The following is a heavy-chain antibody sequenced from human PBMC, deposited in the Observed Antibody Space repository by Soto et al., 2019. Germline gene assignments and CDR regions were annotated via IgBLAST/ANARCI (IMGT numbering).Heavy chain of an antibody. D-gene: IGHD3-22*01. Sequence: ASVKVSCKASGYTFTSYDINWVRQATGQGLEWMGWMNPNSGNTGYAQKFQGRVAMTRNTSISTAYMELSSLRSEDTAVYYCAGGQHYYYDSSGYYEAFDIWGQGTMVTVS. J-gene: IGHJ3*02. CDR2: MNPNSGNT. V-gene: IGHV1-8*01. CDR3: AGGQHYYYDSSGYYEAFDI. CDR1: GYTFTSYD.